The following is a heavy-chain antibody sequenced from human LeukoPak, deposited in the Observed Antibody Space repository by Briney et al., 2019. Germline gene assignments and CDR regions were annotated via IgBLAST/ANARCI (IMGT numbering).Heavy chain of an antibody. J-gene: IGHJ6*02. CDR2: ISAYSGNT. CDR3: ARVRETYYYDSNGMDV. V-gene: IGHV1-18*01. CDR1: GYTFTSYG. D-gene: IGHD3-22*01. Sequence: GASVKVSCKASGYTFTSYGISWVRQAPGQGLEWMGWISAYSGNTNYAQKLQGRVTMTTDTSTSTAYMELRSLRSDDTAVYYCARVRETYYYDSNGMDVWGQGTTVTVSS.